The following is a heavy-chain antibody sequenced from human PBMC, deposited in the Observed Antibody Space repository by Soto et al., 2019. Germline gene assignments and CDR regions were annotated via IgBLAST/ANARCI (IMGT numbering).Heavy chain of an antibody. J-gene: IGHJ4*02. D-gene: IGHD2-15*01. CDR2: INSDGSST. Sequence: EVQLVESGGGLVQPGGSLRLSCAASGFTFSSYWMHWVRQAPGKGLVWVSRINSDGSSTVYAHSVKGRFTISRDNAKNTLYLQMNSLRAEDTAVYYCARVYCSGGSCYSVDYWGQGTLVTVSS. CDR1: GFTFSSYW. CDR3: ARVYCSGGSCYSVDY. V-gene: IGHV3-74*01.